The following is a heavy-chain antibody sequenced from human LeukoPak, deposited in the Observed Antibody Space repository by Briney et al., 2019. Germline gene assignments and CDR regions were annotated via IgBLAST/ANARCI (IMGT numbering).Heavy chain of an antibody. Sequence: GGSLRLSCVVSGFTFNRCWMNWVRQAPGKGLEWVAHINPDGRDTYYVDSVKGRFTISRDNAQDSMYLQMNSLRVEDTAVYYCTSWGDTTAEYFQRWGQGTLVTVSS. CDR3: TSWGDTTAEYFQR. V-gene: IGHV3-7*01. J-gene: IGHJ1*01. D-gene: IGHD2-21*02. CDR2: INPDGRDT. CDR1: GFTFNRCW.